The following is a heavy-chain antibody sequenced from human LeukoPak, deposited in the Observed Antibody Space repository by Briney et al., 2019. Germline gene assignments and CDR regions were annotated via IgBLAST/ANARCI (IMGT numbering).Heavy chain of an antibody. CDR2: VSAYNGHT. V-gene: IGHV1-18*01. J-gene: IGHJ4*02. D-gene: IGHD3-10*01. CDR1: DYTFSSYG. CDR3: ASEGLITMVRGVFFDY. Sequence: ASVKVSCKASDYTFSSYGISWVRQAPGQGLEWMGWVSAYNGHTKYAQKLQGRVTMTADTSTSTAYMELRSLRSDDTAVYYCASEGLITMVRGVFFDYWGQGTLVTVSS.